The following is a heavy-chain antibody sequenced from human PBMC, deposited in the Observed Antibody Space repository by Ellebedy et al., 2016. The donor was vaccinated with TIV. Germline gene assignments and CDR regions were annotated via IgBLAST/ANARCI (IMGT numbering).Heavy chain of an antibody. V-gene: IGHV4-38-2*02. D-gene: IGHD1-26*01. CDR1: GYSISSNYY. J-gene: IGHJ4*02. CDR2: IYHDGST. Sequence: MPSETLSLTCTVSGYSISSNYYWGWVRQPPGKGLEWIGTIYHDGSTYYSPSLKSRVTISVDTSKNQFSLKLSSVTAADTAVYYCARVVGRRGNDYWGQGILVTVSS. CDR3: ARVVGRRGNDY.